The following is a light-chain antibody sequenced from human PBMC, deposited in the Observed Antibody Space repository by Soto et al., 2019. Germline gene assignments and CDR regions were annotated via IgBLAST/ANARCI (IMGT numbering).Light chain of an antibody. J-gene: IGKJ2*01. CDR2: KAS. CDR3: QQYSSHPYT. Sequence: DIQMTQSPSTLSASVGDRVTITCRASQSISSWLAWYQQKPGTAPKLLIYKASSLQSGVPSRFSGSGSGTEFTLTISSLQPDDFATYYCQQYSSHPYTFGQGTKLEIK. V-gene: IGKV1-5*03. CDR1: QSISSW.